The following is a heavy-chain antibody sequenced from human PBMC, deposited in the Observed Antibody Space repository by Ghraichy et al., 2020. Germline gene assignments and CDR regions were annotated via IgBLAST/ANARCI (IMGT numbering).Heavy chain of an antibody. J-gene: IGHJ4*01. CDR3: ARSNYDASGTYYEPIDF. V-gene: IGHV4-61*01. Sequence: SETLSLTCTVSGGSVRRGSYFWSWIWQPLGKGLEWIGYIYYTGNTNSCPSLNSRVTFSLDTSKNQFTLKLRSMTAADTAVYYCARSNYDASGTYYEPIDFWGHGTLVTVSS. D-gene: IGHD3-3*01. CDR1: GGSVRRGSYF. CDR2: IYYTGNT.